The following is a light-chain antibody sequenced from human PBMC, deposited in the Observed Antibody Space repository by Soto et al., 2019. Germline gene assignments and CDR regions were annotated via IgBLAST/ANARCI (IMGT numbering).Light chain of an antibody. CDR1: QSISNH. Sequence: IQVIPNPSSLYAYVEDRVLITCRASQSISNHLNWYQQKPGKAPKLLIFAASSLQSGVPLRFSGSGSGTDFTLSIICLHPEDFATDYCRQVLSYPRTVGPGTKVDI. J-gene: IGKJ1*01. V-gene: IGKV1-6*01. CDR3: RQVLSYPRT. CDR2: AAS.